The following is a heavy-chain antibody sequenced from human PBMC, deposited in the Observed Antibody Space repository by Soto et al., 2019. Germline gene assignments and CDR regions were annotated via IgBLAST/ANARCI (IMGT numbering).Heavy chain of an antibody. CDR2: IVVGSGNT. CDR3: AAGPRYYDSSGYSRGLMYYYYGMDV. D-gene: IGHD3-22*01. J-gene: IGHJ6*02. CDR1: GFTFTSSA. Sequence: SVKVSCKASGFTFTSSAVQWVRQARGQRLEWIGWIVVGSGNTNYAQKFQERVTITRDMSTSTAYMELSSLRSEDTAVYYCAAGPRYYDSSGYSRGLMYYYYGMDVWGQGTTVTVSS. V-gene: IGHV1-58*01.